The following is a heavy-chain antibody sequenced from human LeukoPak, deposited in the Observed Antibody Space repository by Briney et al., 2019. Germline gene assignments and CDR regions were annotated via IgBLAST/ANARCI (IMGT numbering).Heavy chain of an antibody. CDR3: AREYYYDSSGVRYYYYYMDV. CDR2: INHSGSA. V-gene: IGHV4-34*01. Sequence: SETLSLTCAVYGGSFSGYHWNWIRQPPGKGLEWIGEINHSGSANYNPSLKSRVTISLDTSKNQFSLKLNSVTAADTAVYYCAREYYYDSSGVRYYYYYMDVWGKGTTVTISS. CDR1: GGSFSGYH. D-gene: IGHD3-22*01. J-gene: IGHJ6*03.